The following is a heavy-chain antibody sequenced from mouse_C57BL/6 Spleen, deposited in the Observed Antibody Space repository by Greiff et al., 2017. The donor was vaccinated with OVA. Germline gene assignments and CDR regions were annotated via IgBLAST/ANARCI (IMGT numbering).Heavy chain of an antibody. J-gene: IGHJ4*01. CDR3: ARGYYYGSSHVYAMDY. CDR1: GYTFTDYY. D-gene: IGHD1-1*01. V-gene: IGHV1-75*01. Sequence: QVHVKQSGPELVKPGASVKISCKASGYTFTDYYINWVKQRPGQGLEWIGWIFPGSGSTYYNEKFKGKATLTVDKSSSTAYMLLSSLTSEDSAVYFCARGYYYGSSHVYAMDYWGQGTSVTVSS. CDR2: IFPGSGST.